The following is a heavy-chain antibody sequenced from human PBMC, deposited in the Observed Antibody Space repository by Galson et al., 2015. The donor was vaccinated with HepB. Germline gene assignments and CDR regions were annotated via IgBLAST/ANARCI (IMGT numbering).Heavy chain of an antibody. CDR1: GGSISSGGYY. J-gene: IGHJ4*02. D-gene: IGHD2-21*01. Sequence: TLSLTCTVSGGSISSGGYYWSWIRQHPGTGLEWIGYIYYSGSTYYNPSLKSRVTISVDTSKNQFSLKLSSVTAADTAVYYCARTARAYCGGDCYSWGQGTLVTVSS. CDR2: IYYSGST. CDR3: ARTARAYCGGDCYS. V-gene: IGHV4-31*03.